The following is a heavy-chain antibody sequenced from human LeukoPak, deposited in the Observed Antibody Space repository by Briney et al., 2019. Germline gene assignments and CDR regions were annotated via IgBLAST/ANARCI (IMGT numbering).Heavy chain of an antibody. CDR3: GRVGGRSKAAKGDAFDI. CDR1: GFTFSSYS. J-gene: IGHJ3*02. Sequence: PGGSLRLSCAASGFTFSSYSMNWVRQAPGKGLEWVSSISSGSTYMYYADSVKGRFTISRDNAQNSTYLQMNSLRAEDTAVYYCGRVGGRSKAAKGDAFDIWGQGTMVTVSS. V-gene: IGHV3-21*01. CDR2: ISSGSTYM. D-gene: IGHD3-10*01.